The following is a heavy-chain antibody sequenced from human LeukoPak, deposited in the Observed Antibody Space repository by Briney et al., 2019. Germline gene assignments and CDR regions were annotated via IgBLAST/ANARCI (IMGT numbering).Heavy chain of an antibody. J-gene: IGHJ4*02. CDR3: ARVPGVVIAIHVDY. Sequence: GGSLRLSCAASGFTFETYWMHWVRQAPGKGLEWVSCINGYGSITNYADSVKGRFTISRDNSKNTLYLQMNSLRAEDTAVYYCARVPGVVIAIHVDYWGQGTLVTVSS. V-gene: IGHV3-74*01. CDR1: GFTFETYW. D-gene: IGHD2-21*01. CDR2: INGYGSIT.